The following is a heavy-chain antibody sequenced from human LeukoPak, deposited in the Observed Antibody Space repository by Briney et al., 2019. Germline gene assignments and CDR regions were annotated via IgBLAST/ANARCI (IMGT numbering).Heavy chain of an antibody. V-gene: IGHV3-30*19. CDR3: ARDRDSWSMFDAFDI. CDR2: ISYDGSNK. D-gene: IGHD3-10*02. Sequence: GGSLRLSCAASGFTFSSYGMHWVRQAPGKGLEWVAVISYDGSNKYYADSVKGRFTISRDNSKNTLYLQMNSLRAEDTAVYYCARDRDSWSMFDAFDIWGQGTMVTVSS. CDR1: GFTFSSYG. J-gene: IGHJ3*02.